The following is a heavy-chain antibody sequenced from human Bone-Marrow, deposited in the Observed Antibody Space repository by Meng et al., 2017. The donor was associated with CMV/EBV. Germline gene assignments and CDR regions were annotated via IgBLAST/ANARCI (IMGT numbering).Heavy chain of an antibody. D-gene: IGHD3-22*01. V-gene: IGHV1-69*05. J-gene: IGHJ3*02. Sequence: SVKVSCKASGYTFTSYGISWVRRAPGQGLEWMGGIIPIFGTANYAQKFQGRVTVTTDKFKTTAYMDLSSLKSEDTAVYYCARGGYFDNSGYYVAFVIWGHGTKVTVSS. CDR2: IIPIFGTA. CDR3: ARGGYFDNSGYYVAFVI. CDR1: GYTFTSYG.